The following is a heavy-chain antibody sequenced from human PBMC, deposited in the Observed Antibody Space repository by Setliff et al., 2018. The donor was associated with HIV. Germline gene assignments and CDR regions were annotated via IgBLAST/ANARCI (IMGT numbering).Heavy chain of an antibody. V-gene: IGHV4-34*01. Sequence: SETLSLTCAVYGGSLSGYYWTWIRQPPGKGLEWIGSIYYSGSTHYNPSLKSRVTVSVDTSKNQFSLKLSSVTAADTAVYYCARHDIEYSSYPIDYWGQGNLVTVSS. CDR2: IYYSGST. D-gene: IGHD6-6*01. CDR1: GGSLSGYY. CDR3: ARHDIEYSSYPIDY. J-gene: IGHJ4*02.